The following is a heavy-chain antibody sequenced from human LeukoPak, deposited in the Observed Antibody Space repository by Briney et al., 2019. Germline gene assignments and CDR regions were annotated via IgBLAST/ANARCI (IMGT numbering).Heavy chain of an antibody. Sequence: SETLSLTGAVYGGSFSGYYWSWIRQPPGKGLEWIGEINHSGSTNYNPSLKSRVTISVDTSKNQFSLKLSSVTAADTAVYYCARGGVVVTAKIIDYWGQGTLVTVSS. CDR2: INHSGST. D-gene: IGHD2-21*02. CDR3: ARGGVVVTAKIIDY. J-gene: IGHJ4*02. CDR1: GGSFSGYY. V-gene: IGHV4-34*01.